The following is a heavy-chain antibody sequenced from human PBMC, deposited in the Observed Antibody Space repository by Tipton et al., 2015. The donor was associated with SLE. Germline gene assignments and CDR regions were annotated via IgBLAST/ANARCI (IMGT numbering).Heavy chain of an antibody. Sequence: SLRLSCVASGFTFSSYVMHWVRQAPGKGLEWVAFIRYDRVNYTDSVKGRFNMSRDNSKNTVYLQMNSVRPEDTAVYYCVKDRGRWGRPGNYFYGMDVWGQGTTVTVSS. D-gene: IGHD1-26*01. J-gene: IGHJ6*02. V-gene: IGHV3-30*02. CDR2: IRYDRV. CDR3: VKDRGRWGRPGNYFYGMDV. CDR1: GFTFSSYV.